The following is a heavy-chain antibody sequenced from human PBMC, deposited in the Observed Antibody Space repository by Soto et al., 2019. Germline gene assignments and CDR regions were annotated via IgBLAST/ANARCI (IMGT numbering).Heavy chain of an antibody. V-gene: IGHV1-3*01. D-gene: IGHD2-15*01. CDR1: GYTFTSYA. CDR3: ARGSQDIVVVVAATDAFDI. CDR2: INAGNGNT. Sequence: QVQLVQSGAEVKKPGASVKVSCKASGYTFTSYAMHWVRQAPGQRLEWMGWINAGNGNTKYSQKFQGRVTITRDTSASTAYMELSSLRSDDTAVYYCARGSQDIVVVVAATDAFDIWGQGTMVTVSS. J-gene: IGHJ3*02.